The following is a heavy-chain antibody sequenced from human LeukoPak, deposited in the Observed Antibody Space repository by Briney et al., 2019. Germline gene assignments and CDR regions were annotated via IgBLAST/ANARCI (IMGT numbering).Heavy chain of an antibody. J-gene: IGHJ5*02. D-gene: IGHD3-10*01. CDR1: GGSISSYY. Sequence: SETLSLTCTVSGGSISSYYWSWIRQPPGKGLEWIGYIYYTGSTKYNASLKSRVTISVDTSKNQFFLKLTSVTAADTAVYYCVRGDGSGTYWFDPWGQGTLVTVSS. CDR3: VRGDGSGTYWFDP. CDR2: IYYTGST. V-gene: IGHV4-59*08.